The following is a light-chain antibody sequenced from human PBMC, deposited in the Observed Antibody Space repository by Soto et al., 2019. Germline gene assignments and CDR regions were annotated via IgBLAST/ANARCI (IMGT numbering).Light chain of an antibody. CDR2: EVT. Sequence: QSALTQPPSASGSPGQSVTISCAGTSSDVCGYNYVSWYQQHPGKAPELMIYEVTKRPSGVPDRFSGSKSGNTASLTVSGLQAEDEADYYCSSYAGSSGILFGGGTKLTVL. CDR3: SSYAGSSGIL. J-gene: IGLJ2*01. V-gene: IGLV2-8*01. CDR1: SSDVCGYNY.